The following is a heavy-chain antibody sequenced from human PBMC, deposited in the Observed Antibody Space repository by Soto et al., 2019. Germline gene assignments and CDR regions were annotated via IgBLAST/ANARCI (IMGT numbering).Heavy chain of an antibody. J-gene: IGHJ4*02. Sequence: QVQLVESGGGVVQPGRSLRLSCAASGFTFNTHGMHWVRQAPGKGLEWVAVIWYDESKKYYEDSVTGRFTISRDNSRSALYLQMDSLRAEDTGVYYCARNSGLGIDFWGQGTLVTVSS. CDR2: IWYDESKK. D-gene: IGHD6-19*01. V-gene: IGHV3-33*01. CDR1: GFTFNTHG. CDR3: ARNSGLGIDF.